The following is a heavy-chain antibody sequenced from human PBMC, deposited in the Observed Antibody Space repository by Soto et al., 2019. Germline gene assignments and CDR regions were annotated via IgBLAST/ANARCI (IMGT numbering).Heavy chain of an antibody. V-gene: IGHV3-7*01. CDR2: IKQDGSEK. Sequence: GGSLRLSCAASGFTFSSYSMSWVRQAPGKGLEWVANIKQDGSEKYYVDSVKGRFTISRDNAKNSLYLQMNSLRAEDTAVYYCARSYQLKFTIYRKVNYFDYWGQGTLVTVSS. CDR3: ARSYQLKFTIYRKVNYFDY. D-gene: IGHD3-16*02. J-gene: IGHJ4*02. CDR1: GFTFSSYS.